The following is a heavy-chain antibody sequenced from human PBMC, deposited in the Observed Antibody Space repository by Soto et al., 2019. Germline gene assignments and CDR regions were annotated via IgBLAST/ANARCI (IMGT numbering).Heavy chain of an antibody. D-gene: IGHD5-12*01. CDR3: AKDMGYDLSPLGYFDY. Sequence: SLRVSCAASGFTFNDYAIHWVRQAPGKGLEWVSCISWNSGSIGYVYSVKGRFTISIDNATNSLYLQMNSLRSEDTALYYCAKDMGYDLSPLGYFDYWGQGTLVTVSS. CDR1: GFTFNDYA. V-gene: IGHV3-9*01. J-gene: IGHJ4*02. CDR2: ISWNSGSI.